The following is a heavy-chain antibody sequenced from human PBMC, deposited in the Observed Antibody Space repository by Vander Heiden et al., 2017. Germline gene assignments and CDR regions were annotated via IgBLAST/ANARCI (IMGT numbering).Heavy chain of an antibody. V-gene: IGHV3-30*04. CDR3: ARGLSGTSWSFDY. J-gene: IGHJ4*02. D-gene: IGHD2-2*01. Sequence: QVQLVESGGGVVRLWCSLSASCAASGFTFSNYAMHWVRRVPGKGLQWVALISYDGNNKQCADSVKGRFIISRDNSKSTLSLEMNSLRTEDTAIYYCARGLSGTSWSFDYWGQGILVTVSA. CDR2: ISYDGNNK. CDR1: GFTFSNYA.